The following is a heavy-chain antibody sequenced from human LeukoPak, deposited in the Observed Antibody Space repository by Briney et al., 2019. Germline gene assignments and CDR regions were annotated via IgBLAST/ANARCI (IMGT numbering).Heavy chain of an antibody. CDR3: ARLLWDGYIYYFDY. Sequence: GESLKISCEGSGYSFTSYWIGWVRQMPGKGLEWMGIIYPGNSDTRYSPSFQGQVTISADKSISTDYLQWSSLKSSDTAMYYCARLLWDGYIYYFDYWGQGTLVTVSS. D-gene: IGHD5-24*01. J-gene: IGHJ4*02. CDR1: GYSFTSYW. CDR2: IYPGNSDT. V-gene: IGHV5-51*01.